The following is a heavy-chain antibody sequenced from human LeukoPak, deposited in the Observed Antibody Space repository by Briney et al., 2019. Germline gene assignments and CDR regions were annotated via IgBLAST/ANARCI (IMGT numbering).Heavy chain of an antibody. D-gene: IGHD3-10*01. J-gene: IGHJ6*02. Sequence: SQTLSLTCSVSGGSINNYYWSWIRQPPGKGLEWIAYIYYSGSTNYNPSLKSRVTISVDTSKNQFSLMLSSVTAADTAVYYCARTSRHFYGSGSNLTPWPADMDVWGQGTTVTVSS. CDR2: IYYSGST. CDR3: ARTSRHFYGSGSNLTPWPADMDV. V-gene: IGHV4-59*08. CDR1: GGSINNYY.